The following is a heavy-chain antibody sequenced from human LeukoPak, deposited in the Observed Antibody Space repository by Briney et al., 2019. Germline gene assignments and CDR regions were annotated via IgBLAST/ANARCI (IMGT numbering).Heavy chain of an antibody. V-gene: IGHV3-7*01. CDR3: ASERPSSSWYDY. CDR2: IKQDGREK. CDR1: GFTFSSYW. Sequence: GGSLRLSCAASGFTFSSYWMTWVRQAPGKGLECVANIKQDGREKYYVDSVKGRFTISRDNTKNSLYLQMNSLRAEDTAVYYCASERPSSSWYDYWGQGTLVTVSS. D-gene: IGHD6-13*01. J-gene: IGHJ4*02.